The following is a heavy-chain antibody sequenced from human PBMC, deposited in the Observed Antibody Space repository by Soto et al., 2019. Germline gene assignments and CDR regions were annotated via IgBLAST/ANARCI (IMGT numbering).Heavy chain of an antibody. CDR2: ISAYNGNT. Sequence: QVQLVQSGAEVKKPGASVKVSRRASGYTFTNFGISWVRQAPGQGFEWRGWISAYNGNTTYAPYFQGRVTMTADTSTSTAYRELRSLSSHDTAAYYCARRGTPIDYWGPATLVTVSS. J-gene: IGHJ4*02. V-gene: IGHV1-18*01. CDR3: ARRGTPIDY. CDR1: GYTFTNFG. D-gene: IGHD3-16*01.